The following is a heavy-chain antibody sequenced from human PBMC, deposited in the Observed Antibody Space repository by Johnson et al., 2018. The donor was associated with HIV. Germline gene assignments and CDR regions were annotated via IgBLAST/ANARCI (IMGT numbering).Heavy chain of an antibody. CDR3: ARDNGEDAFDI. J-gene: IGHJ3*02. Sequence: VQLVESGGGVVQPGRSLRLSCAASGFTFSSYDMHWVRQATGKGLEWVSAIGTAGDTYYPGSVKGRFTISRENAKNSLYLQMNSLRAGDTAVYYCARDNGEDAFDIWGQGTMVTVSS. CDR1: GFTFSSYD. V-gene: IGHV3-13*01. D-gene: IGHD4-17*01. CDR2: IGTAGDT.